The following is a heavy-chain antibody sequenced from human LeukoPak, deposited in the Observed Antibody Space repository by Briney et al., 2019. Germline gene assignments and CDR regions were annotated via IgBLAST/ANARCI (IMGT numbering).Heavy chain of an antibody. Sequence: GGSLRLSSAASGFTFSSYWMSWVRQAPGKGLEWVANIKQDGSEKYYVDSVKGRFTISRDNAKNSLYLQMNSLRAEDTAVYYCARDIVVVPAAILGVYYYYGRDVWGQGTTVTVSS. J-gene: IGHJ6*02. CDR2: IKQDGSEK. CDR1: GFTFSSYW. D-gene: IGHD2-2*02. V-gene: IGHV3-7*01. CDR3: ARDIVVVPAAILGVYYYYGRDV.